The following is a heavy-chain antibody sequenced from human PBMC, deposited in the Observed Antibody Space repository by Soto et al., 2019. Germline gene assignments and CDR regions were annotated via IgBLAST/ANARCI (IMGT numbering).Heavy chain of an antibody. Sequence: GGSLRLSCATSGFTFSNYGMNWIRQAPGKGLEWVAFISYDGSNIHFPDYAAPVKGRFTISRDDSKNTLYLQMNSLKTEDTAVYYCTTGGWEGSSWPLYYYYYGMDVRGQGTTVTVSS. V-gene: IGHV3-30*03. CDR2: ISYDGSNIHFP. D-gene: IGHD6-13*01. CDR3: TTGGWEGSSWPLYYYYYGMDV. CDR1: GFTFSNYG. J-gene: IGHJ6*02.